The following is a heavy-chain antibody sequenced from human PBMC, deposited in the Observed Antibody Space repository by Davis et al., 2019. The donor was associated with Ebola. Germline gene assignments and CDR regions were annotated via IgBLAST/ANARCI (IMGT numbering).Heavy chain of an antibody. V-gene: IGHV1-24*01. CDR2: FDPEDGEA. D-gene: IGHD2-21*01. Sequence: AASVKVSCKVSEYTLAELSIHWVRQAPGKGLEWMGSFDPEDGEAIYAQKFHDRVTMTGDTSTDTAHMEVSRLRLEDTAVYYCTIGGISGGLDYWGQGTQVTVSS. CDR1: EYTLAELS. J-gene: IGHJ4*02. CDR3: TIGGISGGLDY.